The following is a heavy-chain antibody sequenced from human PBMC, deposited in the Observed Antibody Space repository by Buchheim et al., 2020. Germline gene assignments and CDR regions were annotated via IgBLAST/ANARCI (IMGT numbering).Heavy chain of an antibody. V-gene: IGHV4-31*03. CDR3: ARDIRVAGYYYYGMDV. CDR1: GGSISSGGYY. D-gene: IGHD3-10*01. CDR2: IYYSGST. Sequence: QVQLQESGPGLVKPSQTLSLTCTVSGGSISSGGYYWSWIRQHPGKGLEGIGYIYYSGSTYYNPSLKSRVNISVDTSKNQFSLKLSSVTAADTAVYYCARDIRVAGYYYYGMDVWGQGTT. J-gene: IGHJ6*02.